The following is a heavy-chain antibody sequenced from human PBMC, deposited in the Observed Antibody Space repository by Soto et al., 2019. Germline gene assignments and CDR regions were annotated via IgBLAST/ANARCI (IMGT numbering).Heavy chain of an antibody. J-gene: IGHJ4*02. V-gene: IGHV1-69*13. CDR1: GGTLNNYA. Sequence: ASVKVSCKASGGTLNNYAVNWVRQAPGQGLEWMGGILPVSAPPDYAQKFQGRVSITADHSTSTVYMELSRLKSDDTAVYFCATDSNYDVSNSFWGQGTLVTVSS. CDR3: ATDSNYDVSNSF. CDR2: ILPVSAPP. D-gene: IGHD3-3*01.